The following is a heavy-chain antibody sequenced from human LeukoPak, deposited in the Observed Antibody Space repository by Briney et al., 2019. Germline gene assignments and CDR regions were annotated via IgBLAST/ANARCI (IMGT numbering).Heavy chain of an antibody. Sequence: ASVKVSCKASGYTFTSYGISWVRQAPGQGGEWMGWISAYNGNTNYAQKLQGRVTMTTDTSTSTAYMELRSLRSDDTAVYYCARDYGLVTPRWFDPWGQGTLVTVSS. CDR3: ARDYGLVTPRWFDP. D-gene: IGHD4-23*01. V-gene: IGHV1-18*01. CDR2: ISAYNGNT. CDR1: GYTFTSYG. J-gene: IGHJ5*02.